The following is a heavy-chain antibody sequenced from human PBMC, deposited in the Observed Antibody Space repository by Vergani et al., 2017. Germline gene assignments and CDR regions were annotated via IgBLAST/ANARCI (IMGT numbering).Heavy chain of an antibody. Sequence: QLQLQESGSGLVKPSQTLSLTCAVSGGSISSGGYSWSWIRLPPGKGLEWIGYIYHSGSTYYNPSLKSRVTISVDRSKNQFSLKLSSVTAADTAVYYCARAARGSGSWADHDAFDIWGQGTMVTVSS. V-gene: IGHV4-30-2*02. J-gene: IGHJ3*02. CDR2: IYHSGST. CDR3: ARAARGSGSWADHDAFDI. CDR1: GGSISSGGYS. D-gene: IGHD3-10*01.